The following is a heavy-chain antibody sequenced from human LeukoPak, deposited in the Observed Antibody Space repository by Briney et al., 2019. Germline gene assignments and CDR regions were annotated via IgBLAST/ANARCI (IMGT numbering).Heavy chain of an antibody. V-gene: IGHV1-69*13. CDR1: GGTFSSYA. J-gene: IGHJ6*03. CDR2: IIPIFRTA. Sequence: GASVKVSCKASGGTFSSYAISWVRQAPGRGLEWMGGIIPIFRTANYAQKFQGRVTITADESTSTAYMELSSLRSEDTAVYYCARSSVKGGYAYYYYYYMDVWGKGTTVTVSS. CDR3: ARSSVKGGYAYYYYYYMDV. D-gene: IGHD3-22*01.